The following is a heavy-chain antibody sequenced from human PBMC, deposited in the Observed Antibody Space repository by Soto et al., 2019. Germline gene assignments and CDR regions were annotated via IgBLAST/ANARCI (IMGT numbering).Heavy chain of an antibody. CDR3: ARGRWYYDSIGGYFDY. CDR2: IIPIFGTA. J-gene: IGHJ4*02. CDR1: GGTFSSYA. V-gene: IGHV1-69*13. Sequence: ASVKVSCKASGGTFSSYAISWVRQAPGQGLEWMGGIIPIFGTANYAQKFQGRVTITADESTSTAYMELSSLRSEDTAVYYCARGRWYYDSIGGYFDYWGQGTLVTVSS. D-gene: IGHD3-22*01.